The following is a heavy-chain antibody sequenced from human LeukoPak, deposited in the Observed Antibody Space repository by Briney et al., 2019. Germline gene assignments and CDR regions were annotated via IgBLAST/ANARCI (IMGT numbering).Heavy chain of an antibody. Sequence: SETLSLTCTVSGGSISSSSYYWSWIRQPPGKGLEWIGYIYYSGSTYYNPSLKSRVTISVDTSKNQFSLKLSSVTAADTAVYYCARSSMAHYYYDSSGYFDYWGQGTLVTVSS. CDR3: ARSSMAHYYYDSSGYFDY. J-gene: IGHJ4*02. D-gene: IGHD3-22*01. CDR2: IYYSGST. V-gene: IGHV4-30-4*01. CDR1: GGSISSSSYY.